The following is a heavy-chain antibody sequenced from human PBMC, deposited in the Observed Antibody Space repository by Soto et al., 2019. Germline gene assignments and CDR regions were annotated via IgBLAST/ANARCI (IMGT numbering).Heavy chain of an antibody. D-gene: IGHD6-13*01. Sequence: ASVKVSCKASGYTFTTYAMHWVRQAPGQRLEWMGWIDAGNGATKYSQDFQDRVTIARDTSANTAFMELSSLTSEDTAVYYCARDSAAAGPYYFDYWAQGTLVTVSS. J-gene: IGHJ4*02. CDR1: GYTFTTYA. V-gene: IGHV1-3*01. CDR3: ARDSAAAGPYYFDY. CDR2: IDAGNGAT.